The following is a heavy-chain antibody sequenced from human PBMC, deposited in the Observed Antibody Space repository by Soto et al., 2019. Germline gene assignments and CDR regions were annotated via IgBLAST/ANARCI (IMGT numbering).Heavy chain of an antibody. D-gene: IGHD6-25*01. J-gene: IGHJ4*02. CDR1: DDSFRGDYYY. CDR3: ARCSSFSGPSRSFVF. Sequence: TGTLALTCAVSDDSFRGDYYYWSWIRQPIGKGPEWIGYTYYNGDTKYNPALKSRVTMSVDTSKNQFSLRLSSVTAADTAVYFCARCSSFSGPSRSFVFCCPAILGTVS. V-gene: IGHV4-61*01. CDR2: TYYNGDT.